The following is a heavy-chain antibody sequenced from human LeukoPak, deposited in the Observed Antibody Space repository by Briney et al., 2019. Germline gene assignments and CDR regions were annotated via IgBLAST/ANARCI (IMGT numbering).Heavy chain of an antibody. J-gene: IGHJ2*01. Sequence: PSETLSLTCTVSGGSISSGSYYWGWIRQPPGKGLEWIGSIYYSGSTYYNPSLKSRVTISVDTSKNQFSLKLSSVTAADTAVYYCARDLRLYYDSSGYSNWYFDPWGRGTLVTVSS. CDR1: GGSISSGSYY. V-gene: IGHV4-39*07. CDR3: ARDLRLYYDSSGYSNWYFDP. D-gene: IGHD3-22*01. CDR2: IYYSGST.